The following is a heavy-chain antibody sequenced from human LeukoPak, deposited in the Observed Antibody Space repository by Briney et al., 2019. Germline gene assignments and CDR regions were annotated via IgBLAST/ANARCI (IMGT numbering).Heavy chain of an antibody. J-gene: IGHJ4*02. Sequence: PGGSLRLSCVASGFTFRSYSLNWVRQAPGKGLEWISYISGTSSNIYYTDSVKGRFTISRNNGKNSLYLQMNSLEVEDTAMYYCARDGTGGVNYFGAGSYDSWGQGTLVVVSS. CDR3: ARDGTGGVNYFGAGSYDS. CDR1: GFTFRSYS. D-gene: IGHD3-10*01. CDR2: ISGTSSNI. V-gene: IGHV3-48*01.